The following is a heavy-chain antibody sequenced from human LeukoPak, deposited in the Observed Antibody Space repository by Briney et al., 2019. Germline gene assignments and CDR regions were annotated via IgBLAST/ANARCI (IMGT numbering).Heavy chain of an antibody. CDR1: GGSISSGDYY. J-gene: IGHJ5*02. CDR3: ARARYGSGSYCHP. V-gene: IGHV4-30-4*08. CDR2: IYYSGST. Sequence: SQTLSLTCTVSGGSISSGDYYWSWIRQPPGKGLEWIGYIYYSGSTYYNPSLKSRVTISVDTSKNQFSLKLSSVTAADTAVYYCARARYGSGSYCHPWGLGTLVTVSS. D-gene: IGHD3-10*01.